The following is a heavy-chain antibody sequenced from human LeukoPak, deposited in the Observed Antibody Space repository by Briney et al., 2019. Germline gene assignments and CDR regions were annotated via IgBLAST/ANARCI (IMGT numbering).Heavy chain of an antibody. J-gene: IGHJ4*02. CDR3: AGASWGDYGDYSPDY. Sequence: GGSLRLSCAASGFTFSDYYMSWIRQAPGKGLEWVSYISSSGSTIYYADSVEGRFTISRDNAKNSLYLQMNSLRAEDTAVYYCAGASWGDYGDYSPDYWGQGTLVTVSS. CDR2: ISSSGSTI. V-gene: IGHV3-11*01. CDR1: GFTFSDYY. D-gene: IGHD4-17*01.